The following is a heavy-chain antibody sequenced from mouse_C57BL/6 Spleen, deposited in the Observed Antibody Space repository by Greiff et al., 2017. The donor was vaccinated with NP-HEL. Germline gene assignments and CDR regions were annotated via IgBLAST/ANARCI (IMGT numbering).Heavy chain of an antibody. J-gene: IGHJ2*01. CDR1: GFTFSSYA. CDR3: TRGGRAYDYFDY. D-gene: IGHD2-3*01. V-gene: IGHV5-9-1*02. CDR2: ISSGGDYI. Sequence: EVKLVESGEGLVKPGGSLKLSCAASGFTFSSYAMSWVRQTPEKRLEWVAYISSGGDYIYYADTVKGRFTISRDNARNTLYLQMSSLKSEDTAMYYCTRGGRAYDYFDYWGQGTTLTVSS.